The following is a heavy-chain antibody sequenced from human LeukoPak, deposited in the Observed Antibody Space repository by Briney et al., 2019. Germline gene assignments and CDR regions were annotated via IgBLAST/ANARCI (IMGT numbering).Heavy chain of an antibody. J-gene: IGHJ4*02. V-gene: IGHV3-23*01. CDR1: GFVFSSYA. CDR3: AKGDLRHWPASPNFDF. D-gene: IGHD1-1*01. CDR2: ISGGGTTT. Sequence: GGSLRLSCTASGFVFSSYAMNWVRQAPGKGLEWVSVISGGGTTTYYAASVKGRFTISRDNSKNTLYLQMDSLRVEDTAVYYCAKGDLRHWPASPNFDFWGQGTLVTVSS.